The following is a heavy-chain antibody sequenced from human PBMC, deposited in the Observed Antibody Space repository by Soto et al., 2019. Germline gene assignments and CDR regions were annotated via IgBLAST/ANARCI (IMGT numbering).Heavy chain of an antibody. CDR1: GDSVSGGGYY. Sequence: QVQLQESGPGLVKPSQTLSLTCTVSGDSVSGGGYYWSWIRQHPRTGLDWLGYIYYRGSTYYNPSLQSRLAMSLDTSQNQFSLSLVSVTDADTAVYYCAAGDEWAHLRAFWGHGSLVIVSS. CDR2: IYYRGST. D-gene: IGHD1-26*01. J-gene: IGHJ4*01. V-gene: IGHV4-31*03. CDR3: AAGDEWAHLRAF.